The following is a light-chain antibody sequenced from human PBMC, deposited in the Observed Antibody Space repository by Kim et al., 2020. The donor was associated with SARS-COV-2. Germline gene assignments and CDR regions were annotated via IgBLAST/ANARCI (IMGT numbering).Light chain of an antibody. CDR1: ALPKQY. CDR2: KDS. V-gene: IGLV3-25*03. J-gene: IGLJ2*01. CDR3: QSADSSGTVV. Sequence: VSPGQTARITCSGDALPKQYAYWYQQQPGQAPVLVIYKDSERPSGIPERFSGSNSGTTVTLTISGVQAEDEADYYCQSADSSGTVVFGGGTQLTVL.